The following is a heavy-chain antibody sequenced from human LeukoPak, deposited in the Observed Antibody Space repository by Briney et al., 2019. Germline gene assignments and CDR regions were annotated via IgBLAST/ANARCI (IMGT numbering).Heavy chain of an antibody. CDR1: GFTFSSYG. CDR2: IRYDGSNK. V-gene: IGHV3-30*02. D-gene: IGHD2-15*01. J-gene: IGHJ4*02. Sequence: GGSLRLSCAASGFTFSSYGMHWVRQAPGKGLEWVAFIRYDGSNKYYADSVKGRFTISRDNSKNTLYLQMNSLRAEDTAVYYCAKVEVVVVAATHLDYWGQRTLVTVSS. CDR3: AKVEVVVVAATHLDY.